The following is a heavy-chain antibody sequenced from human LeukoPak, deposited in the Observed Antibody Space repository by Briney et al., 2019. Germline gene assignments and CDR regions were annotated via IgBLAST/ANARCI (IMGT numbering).Heavy chain of an antibody. Sequence: SETLSLTCTVSGYSISSSFYWGWIRQSPGKGLEWIATIYQSGDTYFSPSLKSRVTISLDASKNQFSLKLSSVTAADTAVYYCARIVNYGSWTAQHFQQWGQGTLVTVSS. CDR3: ARIVNYGSWTAQHFQQ. V-gene: IGHV4-38-2*02. J-gene: IGHJ1*01. D-gene: IGHD3-10*01. CDR2: IYQSGDT. CDR1: GYSISSSFY.